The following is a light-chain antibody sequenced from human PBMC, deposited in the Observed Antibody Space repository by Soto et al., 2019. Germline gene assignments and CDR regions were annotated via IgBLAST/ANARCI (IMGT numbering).Light chain of an antibody. CDR2: GAS. Sequence: EILMTQSPATLSVSPVDRATLSCRASQSVSNNLAWYQQRPGQAPRLLIYGASTRATGIPARFSDSGSGTDFTLTISRLEPEDFAIYYCQQYGGVPYTFGQGTKVDIK. J-gene: IGKJ2*01. V-gene: IGKV3-15*01. CDR3: QQYGGVPYT. CDR1: QSVSNN.